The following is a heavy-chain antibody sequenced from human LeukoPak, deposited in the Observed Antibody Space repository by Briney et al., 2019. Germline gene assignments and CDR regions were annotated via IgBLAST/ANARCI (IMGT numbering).Heavy chain of an antibody. CDR3: ARGRSPIYSSGIRRLFDY. CDR1: GGSFSGYY. Sequence: SETLSLTCAVYGGSFSGYYWSWIRQPPGKGQEWIGEINHSGSTNYNPSLKSRVTISVDTSKNQFSLKLSSVPAADTAVYYCARGRSPIYSSGIRRLFDYWGQGTLVTVSS. CDR2: INHSGST. V-gene: IGHV4-34*01. J-gene: IGHJ4*02. D-gene: IGHD3-22*01.